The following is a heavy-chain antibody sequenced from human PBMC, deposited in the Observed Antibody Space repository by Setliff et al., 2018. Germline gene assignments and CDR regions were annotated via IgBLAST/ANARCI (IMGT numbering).Heavy chain of an antibody. Sequence: PGGSLRLSCVASGFTFSRYWMSWVRQAPGKGLEWVANIKEDGSEKYYVDSVKGRFTISRDNAKNSLYLQMNSLRAEDTAVYYCARVGYCSGPTCYPFDSWGQGNLVTVSS. CDR3: ARVGYCSGPTCYPFDS. CDR1: GFTFSRYW. D-gene: IGHD2-2*01. V-gene: IGHV3-7*01. CDR2: IKEDGSEK. J-gene: IGHJ4*02.